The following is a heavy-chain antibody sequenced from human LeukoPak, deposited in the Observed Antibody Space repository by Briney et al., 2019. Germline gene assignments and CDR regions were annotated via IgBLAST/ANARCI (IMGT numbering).Heavy chain of an antibody. CDR3: AKEVIVGVSFDY. CDR1: GFTFSSYA. Sequence: GGSLRLSCAASGFTFSSYAMSWVRQAPGKGLEWVAAISGSGGSTYYADSVKGRFTSSRDNFKNTLYLQMNSLRAEDTAVYYYAKEVIVGVSFDYWGQGTLVTVSS. V-gene: IGHV3-23*01. D-gene: IGHD1-26*01. CDR2: ISGSGGST. J-gene: IGHJ4*02.